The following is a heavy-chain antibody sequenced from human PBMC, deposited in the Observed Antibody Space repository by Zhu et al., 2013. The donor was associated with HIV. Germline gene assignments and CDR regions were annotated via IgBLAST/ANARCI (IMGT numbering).Heavy chain of an antibody. CDR3: AGPLNDFWSGLGY. J-gene: IGHJ4*02. D-gene: IGHD3-3*01. CDR1: GYIFTGYY. V-gene: IGHV1-2*02. CDR2: INPNSGGT. Sequence: QVQLVQSGAEVKKPGASLKVSCKASGYIFTGYYMHWVRQAPGQGLEWMGWINPNSGGTNYPQKFHGRVTMTRDTSITTAYLEVSRLRSDDTAVYYCAGPLNDFWSGLGYWGQGTLVTVSS.